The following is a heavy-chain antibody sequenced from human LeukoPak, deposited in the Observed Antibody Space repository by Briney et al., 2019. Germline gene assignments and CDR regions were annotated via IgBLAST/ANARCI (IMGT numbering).Heavy chain of an antibody. Sequence: PGGSLRLSCAASGSTFSSYWMSWVRQAPGKGLEWVANIKQDGSEKYYVDSVKGRFTISRDNAKPSLYLQMNSLRAEDTAVYYCAREAPGWYSSSWFDYWGQGTLVTVSS. CDR2: IKQDGSEK. D-gene: IGHD6-13*01. CDR3: AREAPGWYSSSWFDY. CDR1: GSTFSSYW. J-gene: IGHJ4*02. V-gene: IGHV3-7*03.